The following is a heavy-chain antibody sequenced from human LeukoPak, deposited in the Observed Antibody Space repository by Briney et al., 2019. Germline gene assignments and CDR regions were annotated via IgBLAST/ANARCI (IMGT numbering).Heavy chain of an antibody. Sequence: GASVKVSCKASGYTFTSYDINWVRQATGQGLEWMGWISLYNGNTDYKLQGRVTMTTDTSTSTAYMELRSLRSDDTAVYYCARGGPFFSSSSSKEYYFDYWGQGTLVTVSS. V-gene: IGHV1-18*01. CDR1: GYTFTSYD. D-gene: IGHD6-6*01. J-gene: IGHJ4*02. CDR3: ARGGPFFSSSSSKEYYFDY. CDR2: ISLYNGNT.